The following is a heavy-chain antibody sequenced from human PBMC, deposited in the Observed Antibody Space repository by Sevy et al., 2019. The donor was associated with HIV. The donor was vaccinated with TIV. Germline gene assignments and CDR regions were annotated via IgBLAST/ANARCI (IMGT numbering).Heavy chain of an antibody. CDR1: GYTFTGYY. Sequence: ASVKVSCKASGYTFTGYYMHWVRQAPGQGLEWMGRINPNSGGTNYAQKFQGRVTMTRDTSISTAYMELSRLRSDDTAVYYCARDRELLWFGDSNWFDPWGQGTLVTVSS. CDR3: ARDRELLWFGDSNWFDP. CDR2: INPNSGGT. D-gene: IGHD3-10*01. J-gene: IGHJ5*02. V-gene: IGHV1-2*06.